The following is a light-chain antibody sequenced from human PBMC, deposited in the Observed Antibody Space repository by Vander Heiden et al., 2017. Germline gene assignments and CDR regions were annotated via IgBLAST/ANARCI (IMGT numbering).Light chain of an antibody. J-gene: IGKJ1*01. CDR3: QQYYSYPRT. CDR2: AAS. V-gene: IGKV1-8*01. Sequence: AIRITQSPSSLPASTGDRVTITCRASQGISSYLAWYQQKPGKAPKLLIYAASTLQSGVPSRFCGSGSGTDFTLTISCLQSEDFATYYCQQYYSYPRTFGQGTKVEIK. CDR1: QGISSY.